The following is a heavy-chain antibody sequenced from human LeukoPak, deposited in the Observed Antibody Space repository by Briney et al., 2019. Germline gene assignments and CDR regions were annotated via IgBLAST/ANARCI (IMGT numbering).Heavy chain of an antibody. J-gene: IGHJ4*02. V-gene: IGHV3-23*01. D-gene: IGHD5-24*01. Sequence: GGSLRLSCAASGFTFSSYAMSWVRQAPGKGLEWVSAISGSGGSTYYADSVKGRFTISRDSSKNTLYLQMNSLRAEDTAVYYCAKGGRDGYNFDYWGQGTLVTVSS. CDR2: ISGSGGST. CDR3: AKGGRDGYNFDY. CDR1: GFTFSSYA.